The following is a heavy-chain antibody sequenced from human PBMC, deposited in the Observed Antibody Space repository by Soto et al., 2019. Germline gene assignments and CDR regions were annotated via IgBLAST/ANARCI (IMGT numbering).Heavy chain of an antibody. CDR1: GGSVSSGDYY. CDR2: IYYSGST. Sequence: QVQLQESGPGLVKPSQTLSLTYSVSGGSVSSGDYYWSWIRQHPGKGLEWIGYIYYSGSTYYNPSLKSRVSISVDTSKNQFSLKLGSVTAADTAVYYCARAPSYGGNSEEFDYWGQGTLVTVSS. J-gene: IGHJ4*02. CDR3: ARAPSYGGNSEEFDY. V-gene: IGHV4-31*03. D-gene: IGHD4-17*01.